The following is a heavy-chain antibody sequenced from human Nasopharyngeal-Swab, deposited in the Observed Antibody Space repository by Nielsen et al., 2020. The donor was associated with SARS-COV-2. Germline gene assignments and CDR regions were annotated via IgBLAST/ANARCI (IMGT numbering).Heavy chain of an antibody. V-gene: IGHV7-4-1*02. D-gene: IGHD1-1*01. J-gene: IGHJ6*02. CDR3: AREKTIDNIYYGMDA. Sequence: ASVKVSCKASGYTFTSYAMNWVRQAPGQGLEWMGWINTNTGNPTYAQGFTGRYVFSLDTSVSTAYLQINSLKAADTALYFCAREKTIDNIYYGMDAWGQGTTVTVSS. CDR1: GYTFTSYA. CDR2: INTNTGNP.